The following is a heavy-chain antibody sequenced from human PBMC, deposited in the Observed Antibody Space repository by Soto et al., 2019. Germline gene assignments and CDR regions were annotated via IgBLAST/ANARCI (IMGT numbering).Heavy chain of an antibody. J-gene: IGHJ4*02. D-gene: IGHD1-7*01. Sequence: QVQLQESVPGLVKPSGTLSLTCAVSGGSFTSNNWWTWVRQPPGQGLEWIGEIYRTGSTNYNPSLKSRVTRSLDKSENQFSLKVTSLTAADTAVYYCASRDPGTSVDYWGQGTLVTVSS. CDR2: IYRTGST. V-gene: IGHV4-4*02. CDR3: ASRDPGTSVDY. CDR1: GGSFTSNNW.